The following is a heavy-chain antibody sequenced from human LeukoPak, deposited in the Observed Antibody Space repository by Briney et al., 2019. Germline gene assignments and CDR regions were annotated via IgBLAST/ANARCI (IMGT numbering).Heavy chain of an antibody. CDR2: ISAYNGNT. V-gene: IGHV1-18*01. Sequence: ASVKVSCKASGYTFISHGISWVRQAPGQGLEWMGWISAYNGNTNYAQKLQGRVTMTTDTSTSTAYMELRSLRSDDTAVYYCARVSWQLVDPDWFDPWGQGTLVTVSS. CDR1: GYTFISHG. CDR3: ARVSWQLVDPDWFDP. D-gene: IGHD6-6*01. J-gene: IGHJ5*02.